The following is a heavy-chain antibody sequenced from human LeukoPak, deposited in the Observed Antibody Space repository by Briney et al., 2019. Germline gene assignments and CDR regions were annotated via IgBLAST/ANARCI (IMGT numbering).Heavy chain of an antibody. CDR3: ARDQEGFDY. Sequence: ASVKVSCKASGYTFTSNYIHWVRKAPGQGLEWMGMIYPRDGSTSYAQKFQGRVTVTRDTSTSTVHMELSGLRSEDTAVYYCARDQEGFDYWGQGTLVTVSS. V-gene: IGHV1-46*01. CDR1: GYTFTSNY. J-gene: IGHJ4*02. CDR2: IYPRDGST.